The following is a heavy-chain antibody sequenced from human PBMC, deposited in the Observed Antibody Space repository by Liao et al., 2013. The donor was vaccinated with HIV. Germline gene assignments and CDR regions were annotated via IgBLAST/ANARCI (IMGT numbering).Heavy chain of an antibody. D-gene: IGHD2-21*02. CDR2: VYYTGST. V-gene: IGHV4-59*01. Sequence: QVQLQESGSGLVKPSETLSLTCTVSGGSISTYYWNWIRQPPGKGLEWIGYVYYTGSTDYNPSLKSRVTMSLDTSKNQFSLNLSSVTAADTAVYYCARTAEWLSFPFDYWGQGALVTVSS. J-gene: IGHJ4*02. CDR1: GGSISTYY. CDR3: ARTAEWLSFPFDY.